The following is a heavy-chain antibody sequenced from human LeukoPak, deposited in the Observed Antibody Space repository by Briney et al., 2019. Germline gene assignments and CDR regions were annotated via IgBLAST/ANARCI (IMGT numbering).Heavy chain of an antibody. Sequence: GGSLRLSCAASGFTFSSYAMSWVRQAPGRGLDWVSAIGTSGGTTHYADSVKGRFTISRDNSKNTLYLQMNSLRAEDTAVYYCAKDWSCDSWGQGTLVTVFS. CDR1: GFTFSSYA. D-gene: IGHD1-26*01. V-gene: IGHV3-23*01. CDR3: AKDWSCDS. J-gene: IGHJ4*02. CDR2: IGTSGGTT.